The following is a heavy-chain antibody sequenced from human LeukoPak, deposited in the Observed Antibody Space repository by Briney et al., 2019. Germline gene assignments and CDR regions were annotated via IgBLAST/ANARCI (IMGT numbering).Heavy chain of an antibody. V-gene: IGHV1-69*13. CDR2: IIPIFGTA. J-gene: IGHJ6*03. Sequence: AASVKVSCKASGGTFSSYAISWVRQAPGQGLEWMGGIIPIFGTANYAQKFQGRVTITADESTSTAYMELSSLRSEDTAVYYCTTSGPAKENYYMDVWGKGTTVTVSS. D-gene: IGHD2-15*01. CDR1: GGTFSSYA. CDR3: TTSGPAKENYYMDV.